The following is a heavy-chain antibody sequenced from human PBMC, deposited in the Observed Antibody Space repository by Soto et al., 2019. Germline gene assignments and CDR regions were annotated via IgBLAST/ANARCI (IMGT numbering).Heavy chain of an antibody. V-gene: IGHV3-23*01. CDR3: ARGSRGYSYGYNDY. J-gene: IGHJ4*02. CDR2: ILVDGRT. CDR1: GFICSSYD. D-gene: IGHD5-18*01. Sequence: EVQMLESGGGLAQPGGSLRLSCAASGFICSSYDMSWVRQAPGKGLEWVSTILVDGRTFYVDSVKGRFTISRDNAKNTLYLQLNSLRAEDTAVYYCARGSRGYSYGYNDYWGQGTLVSVSS.